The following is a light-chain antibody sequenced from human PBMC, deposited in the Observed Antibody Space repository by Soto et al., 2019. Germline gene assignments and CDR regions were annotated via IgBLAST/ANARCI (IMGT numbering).Light chain of an antibody. V-gene: IGLV1-47*01. CDR1: SSNIGSNY. J-gene: IGLJ2*01. Sequence: QSVLTQPPSGSGTPGQRVTISCSGSSSNIGSNYVYWYQQLPGTAPKLLIYRNNQRPSGVPDRFSGSKSGTSASLAISGLRSEDEADYYCAAWDDSLSGMVFGGGTKLTVL. CDR3: AAWDDSLSGMV. CDR2: RNN.